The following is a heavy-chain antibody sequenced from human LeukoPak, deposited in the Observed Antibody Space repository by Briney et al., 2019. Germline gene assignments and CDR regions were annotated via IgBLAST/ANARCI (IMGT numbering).Heavy chain of an antibody. CDR3: ARRDDSSGYHKIFDY. CDR1: GGSFNAYY. Sequence: SETLSLTCAVYGGSFNAYYWSWIRQPPGKGLEWIGEINHSGSTNYNPSLKSRVTISVDTSKNQFSLNLSSVTAADTAVYYCARRDDSSGYHKIFDYWGPGTLVTVSS. CDR2: INHSGST. J-gene: IGHJ4*02. V-gene: IGHV4-34*01. D-gene: IGHD3-22*01.